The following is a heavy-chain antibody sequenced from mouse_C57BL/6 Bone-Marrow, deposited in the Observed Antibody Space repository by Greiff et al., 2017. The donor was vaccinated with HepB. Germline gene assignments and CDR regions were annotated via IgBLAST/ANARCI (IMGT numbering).Heavy chain of an antibody. CDR1: GYTFTDYY. CDR3: AREVNSSGYPDY. D-gene: IGHD3-2*02. CDR2: INPNNGGT. J-gene: IGHJ2*01. Sequence: EVQLQQSGPELVKPGASVKISCKASGYTFTDYYMNWVKQSHGKSLEWIGDINPNNGGTSYNQKFKGKATLTVDKSSSTAYMELRSLTSEDSAVYYCAREVNSSGYPDYWGQGTTLTVSS. V-gene: IGHV1-26*01.